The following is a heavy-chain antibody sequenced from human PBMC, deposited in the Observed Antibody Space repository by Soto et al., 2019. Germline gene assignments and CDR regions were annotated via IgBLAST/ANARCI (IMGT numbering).Heavy chain of an antibody. CDR2: IIPIFGTA. J-gene: IGHJ4*02. Sequence: ASVKVSCKASGGTFSSYAISWVRQAPGQGLEWMGGIIPIFGTANYAQKFQGRVTITADESTSTAYMELSSLRSEDTAVYYCARDYGYSSGWYSFDYWGQGTLVTVSS. D-gene: IGHD6-19*01. CDR1: GGTFSSYA. CDR3: ARDYGYSSGWYSFDY. V-gene: IGHV1-69*13.